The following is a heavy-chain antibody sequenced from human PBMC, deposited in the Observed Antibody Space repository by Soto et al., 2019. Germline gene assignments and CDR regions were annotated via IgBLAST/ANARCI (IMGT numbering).Heavy chain of an antibody. D-gene: IGHD3-22*01. V-gene: IGHV1-46*01. CDR2: INPGSGST. J-gene: IGHJ4*02. Sequence: ASVKVSCKASGYTFTIYYMHWVRQAPGQGFEWMGIINPGSGSTSYAQKFQGRVTMTRDTSTSTVYMELSSLRSEDTAVYYCARVGGYYYDSSIYAYWGQGTLVNVSS. CDR3: ARVGGYYYDSSIYAY. CDR1: GYTFTIYY.